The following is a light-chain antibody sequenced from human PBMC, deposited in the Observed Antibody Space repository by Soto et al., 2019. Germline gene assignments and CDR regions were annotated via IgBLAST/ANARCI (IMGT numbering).Light chain of an antibody. V-gene: IGKV3-20*01. Sequence: EIVLTQSPGTLSLSPGDRATLSCRASQSLSRSSLAWYQQKPGRAPRLLIYGAPNRATGIPDRFSGSGSGTEFTLTISRLDPEDFAVYFCHQYADSPQTFGQGTKVDIK. CDR3: HQYADSPQT. CDR2: GAP. CDR1: QSLSRSS. J-gene: IGKJ2*01.